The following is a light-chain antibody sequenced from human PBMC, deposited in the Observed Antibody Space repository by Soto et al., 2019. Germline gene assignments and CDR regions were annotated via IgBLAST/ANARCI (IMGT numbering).Light chain of an antibody. CDR1: PSVSSSY. Sequence: EIVLTQSPGTLSLSPGERATLSCRASPSVSSSYLAWYQQKPGQAPRLLIYGASSRATGIPDRFSGSGSGTDFTLTISRLEPEDFAVYYWQQYGSSPCTFGHGTKVDIK. J-gene: IGKJ1*01. V-gene: IGKV3-20*01. CDR3: QQYGSSPCT. CDR2: GAS.